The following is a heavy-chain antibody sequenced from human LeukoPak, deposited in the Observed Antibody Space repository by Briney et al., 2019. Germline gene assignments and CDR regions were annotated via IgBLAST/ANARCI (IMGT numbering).Heavy chain of an antibody. D-gene: IGHD1-1*01. J-gene: IGHJ4*02. CDR3: ARRLTRTLGY. Sequence: SETLSLTCTVSGGSISSGSYYWSWIRQPAGKGLEWIGRIYTSGSTNYNPSLKSRVTISVDTSKNQFSLKLSSVTAADTAVYYCARRLTRTLGYWGQGTLVTVSS. CDR2: IYTSGST. CDR1: GGSISSGSYY. V-gene: IGHV4-61*02.